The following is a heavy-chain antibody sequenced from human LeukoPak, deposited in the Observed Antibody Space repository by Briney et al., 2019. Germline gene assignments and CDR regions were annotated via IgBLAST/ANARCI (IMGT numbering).Heavy chain of an antibody. CDR1: GGSISSNSYY. J-gene: IGHJ4*02. Sequence: PSETLSLTCTVSGGSISSNSYYWGWIRQPPGKGLEWIGSIYYSGSTYHNPSLKSRVSISIDTSKNQFSLRLSSVTAADTAVYYCARETIRELLGAYYFDYWGQGTLVTVSS. D-gene: IGHD1-26*01. V-gene: IGHV4-39*07. CDR2: IYYSGST. CDR3: ARETIRELLGAYYFDY.